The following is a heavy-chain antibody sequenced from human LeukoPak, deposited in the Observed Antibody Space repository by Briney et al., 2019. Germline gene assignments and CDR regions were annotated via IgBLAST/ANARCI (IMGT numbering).Heavy chain of an antibody. CDR3: ARGPRWTPGKWGMDV. CDR1: GYSISSGYY. J-gene: IGHJ6*02. V-gene: IGHV4-38-2*02. Sequence: SVTLSLTCTVSGYSISSGYYWGWIRQPPGKGLEWIGSIYHSGSTYYNPSLKSRVTISVDTSKNQFSLKLSSVTAADTAVYYCARGPRWTPGKWGMDVWGQGTTVTVSS. CDR2: IYHSGST. D-gene: IGHD5-24*01.